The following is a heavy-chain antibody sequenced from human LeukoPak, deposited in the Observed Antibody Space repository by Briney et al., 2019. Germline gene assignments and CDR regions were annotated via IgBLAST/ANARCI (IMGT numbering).Heavy chain of an antibody. CDR2: IYYSGST. V-gene: IGHV4-39*01. D-gene: IGHD1-26*01. Sequence: TSETLSLTCTVSGGSNSSGSYYWGWIRQPPGKGLEWIESIYYSGSTYYNPSLKSRVTISVDTSKNPFSLKLSSVTAADTAVYYCARHREWELLGDYWGQGTLVTVSS. CDR3: ARHREWELLGDY. J-gene: IGHJ4*02. CDR1: GGSNSSGSYY.